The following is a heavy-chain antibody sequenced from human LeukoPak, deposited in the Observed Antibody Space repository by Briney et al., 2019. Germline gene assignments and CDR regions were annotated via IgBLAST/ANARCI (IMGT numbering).Heavy chain of an antibody. J-gene: IGHJ4*02. CDR1: GGSISSSTYC. CDR2: INHSGST. Sequence: SETLSLTCTVSGGSISSSTYCWSWVRQPPGKGLEWIGEINHSGSTNYNPSLKSRVTISVDTSKNQFSLKLSSVTAADTAVYYCASYDFWGGYRFDYWGQGTLVTVSS. CDR3: ASYDFWGGYRFDY. V-gene: IGHV4-4*02. D-gene: IGHD3-3*01.